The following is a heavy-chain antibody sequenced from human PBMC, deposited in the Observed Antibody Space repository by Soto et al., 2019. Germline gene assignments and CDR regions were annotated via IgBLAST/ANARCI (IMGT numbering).Heavy chain of an antibody. Sequence: ASVKVSCKASGYTFTVYYMHCVLQSPLQWLEGMRCINPNSGGTNYAQKFQGRVTMTRDTSISTAYMELSRLRSDDTAVYYCARDQVVVVPAAIRARYYGMDVWGQGTTVTVSS. CDR2: INPNSGGT. CDR3: ARDQVVVVPAAIRARYYGMDV. CDR1: GYTFTVYY. J-gene: IGHJ6*02. D-gene: IGHD2-2*02. V-gene: IGHV1-2*02.